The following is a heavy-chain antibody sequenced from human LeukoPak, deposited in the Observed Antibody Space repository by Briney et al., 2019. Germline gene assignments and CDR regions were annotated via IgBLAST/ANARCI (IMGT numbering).Heavy chain of an antibody. Sequence: SQTLSLTCTVSGASISSGDYHWNWIRQPPGKGLEWIGFIHDSGSTYYNPSLKSRVSISRDMSKNQLSLMLSSVTAADTAVYYCARGFGAGNYYYGWFDPWGQGTLISVSS. J-gene: IGHJ5*02. CDR2: IHDSGST. V-gene: IGHV4-30-4*01. D-gene: IGHD3-10*01. CDR3: ARGFGAGNYYYGWFDP. CDR1: GASISSGDYH.